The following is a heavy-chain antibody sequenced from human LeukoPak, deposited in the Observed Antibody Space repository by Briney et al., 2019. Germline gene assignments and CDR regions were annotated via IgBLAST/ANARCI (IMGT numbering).Heavy chain of an antibody. CDR3: ARDETSSGYRY. CDR2: IYYSGST. J-gene: IGHJ4*02. CDR1: GGSISSYY. V-gene: IGHV4-59*01. D-gene: IGHD3-22*01. Sequence: SETLSLTCTVSGGSISSYYWSWIRQPPGKGLEWIGYIYYSGSTNYNPSLESRVTISVDTSKNQFSLKLSSVTAADTAVYYCARDETSSGYRYWGQGTLVTVSS.